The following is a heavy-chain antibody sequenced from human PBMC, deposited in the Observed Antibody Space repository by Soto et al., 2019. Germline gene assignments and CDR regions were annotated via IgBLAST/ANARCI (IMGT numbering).Heavy chain of an antibody. J-gene: IGHJ4*02. D-gene: IGHD6-25*01. Sequence: GGSLRLSCAASGFTVSNNYMNWVRQAPGKGLEWVSVIYSGGTTYYADSVRGRFTISRDDSKNTLYLQMNSLRAEDTAIYYCASGGRKYSFDYWGQGALVTVSS. V-gene: IGHV3-53*01. CDR1: GFTVSNNY. CDR3: ASGGRKYSFDY. CDR2: IYSGGTT.